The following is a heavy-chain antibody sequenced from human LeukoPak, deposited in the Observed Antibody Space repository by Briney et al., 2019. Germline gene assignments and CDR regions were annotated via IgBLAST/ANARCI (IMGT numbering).Heavy chain of an antibody. V-gene: IGHV4-4*07. CDR3: AREGPYYYDSSGYYGWFDP. CDR1: GGPISSYY. D-gene: IGHD3-22*01. Sequence: SETLSLTCTVSGGPISSYYWSWIRQPAGKGLEWIGRIFTSGSTNYNPSLKSRVTMSVDTSKNQFSLKLSSVTAADTAVYYGAREGPYYYDSSGYYGWFDPGGQGTLVTVSS. J-gene: IGHJ5*02. CDR2: IFTSGST.